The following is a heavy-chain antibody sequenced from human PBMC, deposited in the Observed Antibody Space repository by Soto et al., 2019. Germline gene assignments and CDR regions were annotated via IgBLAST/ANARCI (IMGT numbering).Heavy chain of an antibody. CDR1: GFTFNTYS. CDR3: ARSYINFFSYFYMDV. CDR2: ISGSGHTI. V-gene: IGHV3-48*01. Sequence: GGSLRLSCAASGFTFNTYSMNWVRQAPGMGLEWVSYISGSGHTIYYADSVKGRFTISRDNAKSSLYLQMNSLRAEDTAVYYCARSYINFFSYFYMDVWGKGTTVTVSS. J-gene: IGHJ6*03.